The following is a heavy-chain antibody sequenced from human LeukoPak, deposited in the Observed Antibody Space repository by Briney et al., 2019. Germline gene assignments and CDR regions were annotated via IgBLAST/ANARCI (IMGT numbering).Heavy chain of an antibody. J-gene: IGHJ6*02. CDR2: IYHSGST. CDR3: ARGAPYDSSGYYYYYYYGMDV. CDR1: GGSISSGDHS. V-gene: IGHV4-30-2*01. D-gene: IGHD3-22*01. Sequence: SETLSLTCADPGGSISSGDHSWSWVRQPPGKGMEWLGFIYHSGSTSHNPSLKSRVTISVDRSKNQFSLKLSSETAADTAVYYCARGAPYDSSGYYYYYYYGMDVWGQGTTVTVSS.